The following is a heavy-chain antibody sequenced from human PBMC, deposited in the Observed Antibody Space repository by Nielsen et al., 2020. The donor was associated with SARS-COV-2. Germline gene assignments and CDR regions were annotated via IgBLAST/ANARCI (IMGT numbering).Heavy chain of an antibody. D-gene: IGHD3-22*01. J-gene: IGHJ1*01. Sequence: SETLSLTCTVSGGSVSSGSYYWSWIRQPPGKGLEWIGYIYYSGSTNYNPSLKSRVTISVDTSKNQFSLKLSSVTAADTAVYYCARGMIVVAAYFQHWGQGTLVTVSS. V-gene: IGHV4-61*01. CDR2: IYYSGST. CDR1: GGSVSSGSYY. CDR3: ARGMIVVAAYFQH.